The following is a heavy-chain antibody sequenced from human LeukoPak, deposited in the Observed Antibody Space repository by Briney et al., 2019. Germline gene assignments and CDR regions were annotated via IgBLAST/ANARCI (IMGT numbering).Heavy chain of an antibody. CDR1: GGSISSYY. Sequence: PSETLSLTCTVSGGSISSYYWNWIRQPPGKGLEWIGYIYYSGSTNSYNPSLKSRVTISVDTSKNQLSLKLTSVSAADTAVYYCARGESSSWPKPPYFDYWGQGTLVTVSS. CDR3: ARGESSSWPKPPYFDY. J-gene: IGHJ4*02. V-gene: IGHV4-59*01. D-gene: IGHD6-13*01. CDR2: IYYSGST.